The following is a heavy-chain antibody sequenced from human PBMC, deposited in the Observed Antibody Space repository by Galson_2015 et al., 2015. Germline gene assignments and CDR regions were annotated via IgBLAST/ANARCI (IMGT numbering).Heavy chain of an antibody. V-gene: IGHV3-33*08. CDR1: GFTFSSYA. CDR2: IWYDGSNK. CDR3: ARDGGYGDYSDAFDI. Sequence: SLRLSCAASGFTFSSYAMSWVRQAPGKGLEWVAVIWYDGSNKYYADSVKGRFTISRDNSKNTLYLQMNSLRAEDTAVYYCARDGGYGDYSDAFDIWGQGTMVTVSS. D-gene: IGHD4-17*01. J-gene: IGHJ3*02.